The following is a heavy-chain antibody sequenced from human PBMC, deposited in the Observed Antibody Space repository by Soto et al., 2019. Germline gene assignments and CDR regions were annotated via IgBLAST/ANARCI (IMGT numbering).Heavy chain of an antibody. CDR2: IGESGTPT. D-gene: IGHD2-2*01. CDR3: ARYIPGVRYYGMDV. J-gene: IGHJ6*02. CDR1: GFTFSSYA. V-gene: IGHV3-23*01. Sequence: EVQLLESGGGLVQPGGSLRLSCAASGFTFSSYAMKWVRQAPGKGLEWVSLIGESGTPTYYADSVKGRFTISRDNSGNKLFLEMYSLRAGDPAVYYCARYIPGVRYYGMDVWGQGTTVTVSS.